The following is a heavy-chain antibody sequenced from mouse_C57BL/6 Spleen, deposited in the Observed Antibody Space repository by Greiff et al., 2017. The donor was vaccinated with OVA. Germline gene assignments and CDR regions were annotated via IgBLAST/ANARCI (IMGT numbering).Heavy chain of an antibody. Sequence: VQLQQSGAELVRPGASVKLSCTASGFNIKDYYMHWVKQRPEQGLEWIGRIEPEDGDTEYAPKFQGKATMTADTSSNTAYLQLSSLTSEDTAVYYCFYYGSRGDFDYWGQGTTLTVSS. J-gene: IGHJ2*01. CDR2: IEPEDGDT. CDR1: GFNIKDYY. CDR3: FYYGSRGDFDY. V-gene: IGHV14-1*01. D-gene: IGHD1-1*01.